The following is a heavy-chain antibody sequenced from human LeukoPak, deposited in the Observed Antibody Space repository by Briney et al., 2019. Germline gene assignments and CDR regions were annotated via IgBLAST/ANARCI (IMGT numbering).Heavy chain of an antibody. CDR2: IYYSGST. Sequence: SETLSLTCTVSGGSISSSSYYWGWIRQPPGKGLEWIGSIYYSGSTYYNPSLKSRVTISVDTSKNQFSLKLSSVTAADTAVYYCARGPRYVDVWGKGTTVTVSS. CDR1: GGSISSSSYY. J-gene: IGHJ6*03. CDR3: ARGPRYVDV. V-gene: IGHV4-39*01.